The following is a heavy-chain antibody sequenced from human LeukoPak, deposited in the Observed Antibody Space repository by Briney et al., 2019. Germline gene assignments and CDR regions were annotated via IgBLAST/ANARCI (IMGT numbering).Heavy chain of an antibody. CDR2: INWNGGST. D-gene: IGHD2-15*01. CDR3: AREGYCSGGSCYSGFDY. CDR1: GFTFDDYG. J-gene: IGHJ4*02. V-gene: IGHV3-20*04. Sequence: PGGSLRLSCAASGFTFDDYGMSWVRQAPGKGLEWVSGINWNGGSTGYADSVKGRFTISRDNAKNSLYLQMNSLRAEDTAWYYCAREGYCSGGSCYSGFDYWGQGTLVTVSS.